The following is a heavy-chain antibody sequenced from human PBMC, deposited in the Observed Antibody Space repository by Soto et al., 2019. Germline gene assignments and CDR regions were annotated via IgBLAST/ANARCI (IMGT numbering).Heavy chain of an antibody. D-gene: IGHD3-9*01. J-gene: IGHJ4*02. Sequence: ETLSLSCAASGFSFGGYAVTWVRQAPGKGLEWVSSISGSGSSTYYADSVKGRFTISRDNSKKTLYLQMESLTAGDTAVYYCAKTESFNGYYNAFDYWGQGTRVTVSS. CDR1: GFSFGGYA. V-gene: IGHV3-23*01. CDR3: AKTESFNGYYNAFDY. CDR2: ISGSGSST.